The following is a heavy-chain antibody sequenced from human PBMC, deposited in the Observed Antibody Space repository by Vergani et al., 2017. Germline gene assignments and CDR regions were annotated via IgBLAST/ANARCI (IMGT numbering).Heavy chain of an antibody. V-gene: IGHV1-18*01. Sequence: QVQLVQSGAEVKKPGASVKVSCKASGYTFTSYGISWVRQAPGQGLEWMGWISAYNGNTNYAQKLQGRVTMTTDTSTSTAYMELRSLRSEDTVVYYCARMSPHYYGSGSYSEGGDYWGQGTLVTASS. CDR3: ARMSPHYYGSGSYSEGGDY. J-gene: IGHJ4*02. CDR1: GYTFTSYG. D-gene: IGHD3-10*01. CDR2: ISAYNGNT.